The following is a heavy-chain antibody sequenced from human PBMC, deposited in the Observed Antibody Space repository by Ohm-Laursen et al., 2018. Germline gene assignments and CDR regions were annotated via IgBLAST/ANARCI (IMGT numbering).Heavy chain of an antibody. CDR2: ISAYNGNT. CDR3: ARSCMVRGVNCFFDY. CDR1: GYTFTSYG. J-gene: IGHJ4*02. D-gene: IGHD3-10*01. Sequence: GATVKISCKASGYTFTSYGISWVRQAPGQGLEWMGWISAYNGNTNYAQKLQGRVTMTTDTSTSTACMELRSLRSDDTAVYYCARSCMVRGVNCFFDYWGQGTLATVSS. V-gene: IGHV1-18*01.